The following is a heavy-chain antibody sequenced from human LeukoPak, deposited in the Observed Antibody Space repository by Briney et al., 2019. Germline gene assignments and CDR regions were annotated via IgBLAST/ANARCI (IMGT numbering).Heavy chain of an antibody. CDR1: GFTFSSYW. CDR2: IKEDGSKT. Sequence: GGSLRLSCAASGFTFSSYWMSWVRQAPGKGLEWVANIKEDGSKTFYVDSVKGRFTISRDNAKNSLYLQMNSLRAEDTAVYYCARDPYYYDSGSFAAFDIWGKGTMVTVSS. D-gene: IGHD3-10*01. J-gene: IGHJ3*02. V-gene: IGHV3-7*01. CDR3: ARDPYYYDSGSFAAFDI.